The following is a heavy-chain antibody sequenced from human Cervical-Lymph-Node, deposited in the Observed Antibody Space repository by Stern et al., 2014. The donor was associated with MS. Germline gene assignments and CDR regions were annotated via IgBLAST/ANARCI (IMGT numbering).Heavy chain of an antibody. CDR1: GFTFADHA. D-gene: IGHD3-3*01. J-gene: IGHJ4*02. CDR2: INWSGGKT. CDR3: AKDINDYWSGPADY. V-gene: IGHV3-9*01. Sequence: EVQLVESGGGLVKPGRSLRVSCAASGFTFADHAMHWVRQAPGKGREWVAGINWSGGKTGYADVVEGRFTISRDNAKNSLYLQINSLRVEDTAFYYCAKDINDYWSGPADYWGQGTLVTVSS.